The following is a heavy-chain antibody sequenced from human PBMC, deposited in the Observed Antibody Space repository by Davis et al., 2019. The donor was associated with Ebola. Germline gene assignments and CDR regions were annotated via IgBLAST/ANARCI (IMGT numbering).Heavy chain of an antibody. D-gene: IGHD6-13*01. CDR2: INAGNGNT. CDR1: GYTFTSYA. V-gene: IGHV1-3*01. Sequence: ASVKVSCKASGYTFTSYAMHWVRQAPGQRLEWMGWINAGNGNTKYSQKFQGRVTITRDTSASTAYMELSSLRSEDTAVYYCARDRGSSSWYTCAFDIWGQGTMVTVSS. J-gene: IGHJ3*02. CDR3: ARDRGSSSWYTCAFDI.